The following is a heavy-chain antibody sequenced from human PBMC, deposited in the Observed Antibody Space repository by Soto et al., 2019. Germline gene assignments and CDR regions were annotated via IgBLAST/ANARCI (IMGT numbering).Heavy chain of an antibody. J-gene: IGHJ4*02. CDR2: IWYDGSNK. Sequence: PGGSLRLSCSASGFTFSSYGMHWVRQAPGKGLEWVAVIWYDGSNKYYADSVKGRFTISRDNSKNTLYLQMTNMDPVDTATYYCAHLPWKQLWPRAPVVYWGQGTPVTVSS. D-gene: IGHD5-18*01. V-gene: IGHV3-30*02. CDR3: AHLPWKQLWPRAPVVY. CDR1: GFTFSSYG.